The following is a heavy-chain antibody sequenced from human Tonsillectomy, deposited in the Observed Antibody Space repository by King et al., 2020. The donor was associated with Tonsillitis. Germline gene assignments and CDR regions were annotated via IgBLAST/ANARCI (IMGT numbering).Heavy chain of an antibody. CDR2: ISVSSIY. Sequence: QLVQSGGGLVNPGGSLSLSCAASGFSFSTYSINLVRQAPGKGLEWFSSISVSSIYKYVDSVKGRFTVSRDNAKNSVLLQMNSLRADDTAVYYCARDGMSGSGRYFDYWGQGTLVTVSS. J-gene: IGHJ4*02. D-gene: IGHD6-19*01. CDR3: ARDGMSGSGRYFDY. CDR1: GFSFSTYS. V-gene: IGHV3-21*01.